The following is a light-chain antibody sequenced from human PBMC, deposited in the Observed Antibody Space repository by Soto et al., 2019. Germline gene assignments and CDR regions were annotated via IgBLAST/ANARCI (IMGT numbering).Light chain of an antibody. CDR1: QSVNRN. CDR2: GPS. V-gene: IGKV3-15*01. J-gene: IGKJ1*01. CDR3: QQYNNWPQT. Sequence: EIVMTQSPATLSVSQGERASLSCRASQSVNRNLAWYQQKPGQAPRLLIFGPSTRATGVPGRFCGSGSGTEFTLTISSLQSEDFAVYYCQQYNNWPQTFGQGTKVDIK.